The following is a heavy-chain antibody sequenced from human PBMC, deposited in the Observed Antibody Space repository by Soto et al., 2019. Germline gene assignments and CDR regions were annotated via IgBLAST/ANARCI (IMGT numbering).Heavy chain of an antibody. D-gene: IGHD3-3*01. CDR1: GYTFTSYA. J-gene: IGHJ6*02. CDR3: ARGYDFWGGMDV. V-gene: IGHV1-3*05. CDR2: INAGNGNT. Sequence: QVQLVQSGAEEKKPGASVKVSCKASGYTFTSYAMHWVRQAPGQRLEWMGWINAGNGNTKYSQKFQGRVTITRDTSASKAYMELSSLRSKDTAVYCCARGYDFWGGMDVWGQGTTVTVSS.